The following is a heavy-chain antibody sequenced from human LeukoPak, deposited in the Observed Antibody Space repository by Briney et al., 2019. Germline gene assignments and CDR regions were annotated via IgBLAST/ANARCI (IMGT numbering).Heavy chain of an antibody. V-gene: IGHV1-2*02. CDR1: GYTFTDYY. D-gene: IGHD6-19*01. J-gene: IGHJ6*02. CDR2: INPNSGGT. CDR3: ARVGWSRIAVAGPHYYGMDV. Sequence: VASVKVSCKASGYTFTDYYMPWVRQAPGQGLEWMGWINPNSGGTNYAQKFQGRVTMTRDTSISTAYMELSRLRSDDTAVYYCARVGWSRIAVAGPHYYGMDVWGQGTTVTVSS.